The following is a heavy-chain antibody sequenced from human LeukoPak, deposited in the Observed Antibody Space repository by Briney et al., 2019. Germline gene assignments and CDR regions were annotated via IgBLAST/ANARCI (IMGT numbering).Heavy chain of an antibody. CDR1: GFTFSSYG. V-gene: IGHV4-59*12. J-gene: IGHJ4*02. D-gene: IGHD2-21*02. CDR2: IYYSGST. CDR3: ARGWGPAYCGGDCHRHFDY. Sequence: GSLRLSCAASGFTFSSYGMSWVRQAPGKGLEWIGYIYYSGSTNYNPSLKSRVTMSVDTSKNQFSLKLSSVTAADTAVYYCARGWGPAYCGGDCHRHFDYWGQGTLVTVSS.